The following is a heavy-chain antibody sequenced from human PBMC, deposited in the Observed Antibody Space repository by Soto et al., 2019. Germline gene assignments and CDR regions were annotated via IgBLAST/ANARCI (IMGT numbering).Heavy chain of an antibody. CDR1: GGSFSGYY. Sequence: QVQLQQWGAGLLKPSETLSLTCAVYGGSFSGYYWSWIRQPPGKGLECIGEINHSGSTNYNPSLDRRVTISVDTSKNQFSLKLSYVTAADTAVYYCARFGSGLTSYGSGSYYKRYYYMDVWGKGTTVTVSS. V-gene: IGHV4-34*01. CDR3: ARFGSGLTSYGSGSYYKRYYYMDV. D-gene: IGHD3-10*01. J-gene: IGHJ6*03. CDR2: INHSGST.